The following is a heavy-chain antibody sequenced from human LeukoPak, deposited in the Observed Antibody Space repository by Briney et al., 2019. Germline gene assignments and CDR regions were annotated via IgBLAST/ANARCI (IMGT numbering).Heavy chain of an antibody. Sequence: GGSLRLSCTASGFPFIEYSMNWVRQAPGKGLEWISYIGIDSGNTKYADSVRGRFTISADKAKNSLYLQMNSLRVEDTAVYYCARDHNYAFDNWGQGTLVPVAS. CDR2: IGIDSGNT. J-gene: IGHJ4*02. D-gene: IGHD1-1*01. CDR3: ARDHNYAFDN. CDR1: GFPFIEYS. V-gene: IGHV3-48*01.